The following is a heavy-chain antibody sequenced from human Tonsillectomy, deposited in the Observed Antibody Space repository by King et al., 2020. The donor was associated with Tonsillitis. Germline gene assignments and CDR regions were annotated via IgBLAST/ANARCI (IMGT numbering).Heavy chain of an antibody. J-gene: IGHJ6*02. CDR3: AREGGDYGDLGWHYYYYYAMDI. V-gene: IGHV3-74*01. CDR2: INSDGSST. D-gene: IGHD4-17*01. CDR1: GFTFSSYW. Sequence: VQLVESGGGLVQPGGSLRLSCAAAGFTFSSYWMHWVRQAPGKGLVWVSRINSDGSSTNYADSVKGRFTISRDNAKNTLYLQMNSLRAEDTAVYYCAREGGDYGDLGWHYYYYYAMDIWGQGTTVTVSS.